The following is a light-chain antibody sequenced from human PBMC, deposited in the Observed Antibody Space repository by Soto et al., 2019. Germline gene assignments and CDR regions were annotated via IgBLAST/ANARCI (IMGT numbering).Light chain of an antibody. V-gene: IGKV1-5*03. CDR2: EAS. CDR3: QQYKTYSWT. Sequence: DIQMTQSPSTLSASVGDRVSITCRASQNIDSGLAWYQQKPGKAPVLLIHEASSLEGGVPSRFSGSGSGTDFTLRISSLQPDDFATYYCQQYKTYSWTFGQGTRLEI. CDR1: QNIDSG. J-gene: IGKJ1*01.